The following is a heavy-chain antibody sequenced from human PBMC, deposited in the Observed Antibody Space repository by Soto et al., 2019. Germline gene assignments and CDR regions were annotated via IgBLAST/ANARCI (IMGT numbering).Heavy chain of an antibody. V-gene: IGHV3-21*01. CDR1: GFTFSTDS. D-gene: IGHD2-21*02. Sequence: EMQLVESGGGLVKPGGSLRLSCATSGFTFSTDSMNWVRQAPGKGLEWVSSISSTGRYIYYADSVKGRFTISRDNAKNSLHLQMNSLRADDTAVYYCARAFCSGDCLWDYYGMGLWGQGTTVTVSS. J-gene: IGHJ6*02. CDR2: ISSTGRYI. CDR3: ARAFCSGDCLWDYYGMGL.